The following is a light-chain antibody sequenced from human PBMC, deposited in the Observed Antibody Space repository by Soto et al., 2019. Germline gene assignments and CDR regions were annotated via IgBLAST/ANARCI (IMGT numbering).Light chain of an antibody. CDR2: GAS. CDR1: QGIGDT. V-gene: IGKV3-20*01. Sequence: EIVMTQSPATLSVSPGEGATLSCRASQGIGDTLAWYQQKPGQTPRLLIFGASHRAPDIPDRFSGSGSGTDFTLTISRLEPEDFAVYYCQQYGSSIQTFGQGTKVEIK. CDR3: QQYGSSIQT. J-gene: IGKJ1*01.